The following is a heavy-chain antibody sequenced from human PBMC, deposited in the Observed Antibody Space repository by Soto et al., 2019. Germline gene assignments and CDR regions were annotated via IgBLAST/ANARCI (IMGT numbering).Heavy chain of an antibody. CDR3: AKSYSSSPPAMDV. D-gene: IGHD6-6*01. Sequence: PGGSLRLSCAASGFTFSSYGMHWVRQAPGKGLEWVAVISYDGSNKYYADSVKGRFTISRDNSKNTLYLQMNSLRAEDTAVYYCAKSYSSSPPAMDVWGQGTTVTVSS. V-gene: IGHV3-30*18. CDR2: ISYDGSNK. J-gene: IGHJ6*02. CDR1: GFTFSSYG.